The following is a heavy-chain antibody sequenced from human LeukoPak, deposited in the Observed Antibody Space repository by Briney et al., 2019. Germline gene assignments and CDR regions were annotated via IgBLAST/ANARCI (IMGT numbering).Heavy chain of an antibody. CDR2: IYYSGST. Sequence: PSETLSLTCTVSGGSISSYYWSWIRQPPGKGLEWIGYIYYSGSTNYNPSLKSRVTISVDTSKNQFSLKLSSVTAADTAVFYCARHLNYYDSSAQKAFDIWGQGTMVTVSS. J-gene: IGHJ3*02. CDR3: ARHLNYYDSSAQKAFDI. D-gene: IGHD3-22*01. CDR1: GGSISSYY. V-gene: IGHV4-59*08.